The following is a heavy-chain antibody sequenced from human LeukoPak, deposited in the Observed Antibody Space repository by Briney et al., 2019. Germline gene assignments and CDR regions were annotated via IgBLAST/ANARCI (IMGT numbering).Heavy chain of an antibody. V-gene: IGHV4-59*08. CDR3: ARRGGYCSGGSCELDY. CDR1: GGSINSYY. CDR2: IYYSGRT. D-gene: IGHD2-15*01. Sequence: SETLSLTCTISGGSINSYYWSWIRQPPGKGLEWIGYIYYSGRTNYNPSLKSRVTISVDTSKNQLSLKLSSVTAADTAVYYCARRGGYCSGGSCELDYWGQGTLVTVSS. J-gene: IGHJ4*02.